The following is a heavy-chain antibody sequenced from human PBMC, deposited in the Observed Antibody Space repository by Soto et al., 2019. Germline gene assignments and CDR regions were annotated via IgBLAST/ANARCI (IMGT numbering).Heavy chain of an antibody. D-gene: IGHD1-7*01. CDR3: SRDLEAYNWNYDSPYYFDY. CDR2: ISAYNGNT. Sequence: QVQLVQSGAEVKKPGASVKVSCKASGYTFTSYGISWVRQAPGQGLEWMGWISAYNGNTNYAQKLQGRVTMTTDTSTSTAYMELRSLRSDDTAVYYCSRDLEAYNWNYDSPYYFDYWGQGTLVTVSS. V-gene: IGHV1-18*01. CDR1: GYTFTSYG. J-gene: IGHJ4*02.